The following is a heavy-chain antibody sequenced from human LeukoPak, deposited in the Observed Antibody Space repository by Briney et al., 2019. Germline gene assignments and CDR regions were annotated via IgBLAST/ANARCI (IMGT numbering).Heavy chain of an antibody. D-gene: IGHD3-22*01. V-gene: IGHV1-69*04. CDR3: AREREYYDSSGYPHFDY. Sequence: EASVKVSCKASGGTFSSYAISWVRQAPGQGLEWMGRIIPILGIANYAQKFQGRVTITADKSTSTACMELSSLRSEDTAVYYCAREREYYDSSGYPHFDYWGQGTLVTVSS. CDR2: IIPILGIA. J-gene: IGHJ4*02. CDR1: GGTFSSYA.